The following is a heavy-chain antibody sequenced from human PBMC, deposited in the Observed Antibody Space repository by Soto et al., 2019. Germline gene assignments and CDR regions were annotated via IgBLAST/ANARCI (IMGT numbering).Heavy chain of an antibody. J-gene: IGHJ4*02. Sequence: GASVKVSCKASGYTFTSYDINWVRQATGQGLEWMGWMNPNSGNTGYAQKFQGRVTMTRNTSISTAYMELSSLRSEDTAVYYCARGENCGGGCPPDYWGQGTLVTVSS. CDR3: ARGENCGGGCPPDY. V-gene: IGHV1-8*01. D-gene: IGHD2-21*02. CDR2: MNPNSGNT. CDR1: GYTFTSYD.